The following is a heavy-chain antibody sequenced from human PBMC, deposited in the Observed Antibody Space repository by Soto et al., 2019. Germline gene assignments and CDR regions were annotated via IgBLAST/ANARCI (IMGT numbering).Heavy chain of an antibody. D-gene: IGHD6-19*01. CDR2: MNPNSGNT. CDR1: GYTFTSYD. J-gene: IGHJ6*02. Sequence: ASVKVSCKASGYTFTSYDINWVRQATGQGLEWMGWMNPNSGNTGYAQKFQGRVTMTRNTSISTAYMELSSLRSEDTAVYYCARGLGLYSSGWYASYYYYGMDVWGQGTTVTVSS. V-gene: IGHV1-8*01. CDR3: ARGLGLYSSGWYASYYYYGMDV.